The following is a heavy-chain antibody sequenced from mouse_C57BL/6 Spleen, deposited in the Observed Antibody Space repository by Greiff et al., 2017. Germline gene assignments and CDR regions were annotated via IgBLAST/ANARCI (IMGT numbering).Heavy chain of an antibody. CDR2: INPNFGTT. J-gene: IGHJ1*03. Sequence: EVQLQQSGPALVKSGASVLISCKASGYSFTDSNMNWVKQSNGKGLEWIGVINPNFGTTSYTQKFKGKATLTVDQSSSPAYMQLNSLTSEDSAVYYCARAGYGKGVFDVWGTGTTVTVSS. CDR3: ARAGYGKGVFDV. D-gene: IGHD2-1*01. V-gene: IGHV1-39*01. CDR1: GYSFTDSN.